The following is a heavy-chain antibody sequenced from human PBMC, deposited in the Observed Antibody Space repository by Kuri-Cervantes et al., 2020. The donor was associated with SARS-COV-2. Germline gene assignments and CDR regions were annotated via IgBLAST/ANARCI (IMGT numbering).Heavy chain of an antibody. V-gene: IGHV4-39*01. Sequence: GSLRLSCTVSGGSISSSSYYWGWIRQPPGKGLEWIGSIYYSGSTYYNPSLKSRVIISVDTSKNQFSLKLSSVTAADTAVYYCARQMMSSITIFGVVITRNWFDPWGQGTLVTVSS. CDR2: IYYSGST. J-gene: IGHJ5*02. CDR3: ARQMMSSITIFGVVITRNWFDP. CDR1: GGSISSSSYY. D-gene: IGHD3-3*01.